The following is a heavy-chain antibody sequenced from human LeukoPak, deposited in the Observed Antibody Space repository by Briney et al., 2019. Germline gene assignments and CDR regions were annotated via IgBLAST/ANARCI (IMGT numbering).Heavy chain of an antibody. CDR1: GGSISSDGYY. Sequence: SGTLSLTCTVSGGSISSDGYYWSWIRQPPGKGLEWIGEINHSGSTNYNPSLKSRVTISVDTSKNQFSLKLSSVTAADTAVYYCARGLRGYYYDSSGRGAVFDIWGQGTMVTVSS. CDR2: INHSGST. J-gene: IGHJ3*02. D-gene: IGHD3-22*01. V-gene: IGHV4-34*01. CDR3: ARGLRGYYYDSSGRGAVFDI.